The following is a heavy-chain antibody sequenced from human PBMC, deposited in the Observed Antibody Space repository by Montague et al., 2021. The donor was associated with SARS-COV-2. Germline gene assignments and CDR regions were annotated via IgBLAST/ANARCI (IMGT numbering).Heavy chain of an antibody. CDR1: GFSLISDGVG. V-gene: IGHV2-5*01. CDR2: IFWNDDK. CDR3: AHSLLVSSLGDLDS. Sequence: PALVKPTQTLTLTCTFSGFSLISDGVGVGWIRQPPGKALEWLALIFWNDDKRYNSSLKNRLTVTKDTSKNQVVLTMTNMDPLDTGTYYCAHSLLVSSLGDLDSWGQGALVTVAS. J-gene: IGHJ4*02. D-gene: IGHD3-16*01.